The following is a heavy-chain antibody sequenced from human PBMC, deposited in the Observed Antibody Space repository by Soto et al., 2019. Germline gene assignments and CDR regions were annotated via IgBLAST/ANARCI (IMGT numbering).Heavy chain of an antibody. Sequence: EVQLLESGGGLVQPGGSLRLSCAASGFTFSTYAMRWVRQAPGKGLEWVSAISGRGDSTYYADSVKGRFTISRDNSKNTLYLQMNSLRAEYTAVYYCARRGSGSYYDYCGQGTLVTVSS. J-gene: IGHJ4*02. CDR2: ISGRGDST. CDR1: GFTFSTYA. CDR3: ARRGSGSYYDY. D-gene: IGHD1-26*01. V-gene: IGHV3-23*01.